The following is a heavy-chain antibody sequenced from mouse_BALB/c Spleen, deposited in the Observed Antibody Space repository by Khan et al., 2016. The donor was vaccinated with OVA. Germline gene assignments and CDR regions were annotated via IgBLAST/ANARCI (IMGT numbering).Heavy chain of an antibody. CDR2: INPHIGET. J-gene: IGHJ2*01. D-gene: IGHD1-1*01. CDR1: GYSFTGYF. V-gene: IGHV1-20*02. CDR3: TRIYRSDFDY. Sequence: EVQLQESGPELVRPGASVKISCKASGYSFTGYFMNWVMQSHGKSLEWIGRINPHIGETFYNQRFKDKATLPVDDSSRTTHMELRSLASEDSAVYYCTRIYRSDFDYWGQGTTRTVSS.